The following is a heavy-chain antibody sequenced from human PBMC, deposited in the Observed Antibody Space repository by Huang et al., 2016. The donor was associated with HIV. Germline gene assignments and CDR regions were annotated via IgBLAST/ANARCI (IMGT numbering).Heavy chain of an antibody. CDR2: INPNSGAT. V-gene: IGHV1-2*02. Sequence: QVQLVQSGAEVKKPGASVRVSCKTSGYTFIDYYMQWVRQAPGQGLEWMGGINPNSGATDYAQKFQDRVTMTRDTSINTTYMELNRLTSDDTAVYYCARGGTYHDEYFQHWGQGTLVTVSS. CDR1: GYTFIDYY. D-gene: IGHD1-26*01. J-gene: IGHJ1*01. CDR3: ARGGTYHDEYFQH.